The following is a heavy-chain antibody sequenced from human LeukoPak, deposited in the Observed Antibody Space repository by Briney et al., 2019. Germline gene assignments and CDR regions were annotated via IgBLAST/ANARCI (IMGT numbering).Heavy chain of an antibody. CDR2: INHSGST. CDR3: ARGSEPLQRWDSIDALDI. Sequence: PSETLSLTCAVYGGSFSGYYWSWIRQPPGKGMEWIGEINHSGSTNYNPSLKSRVTISVDTSKNQFSLKLSSVTAADTAVYYCARGSEPLQRWDSIDALDIWGQGTMVTVSS. V-gene: IGHV4-34*01. CDR1: GGSFSGYY. D-gene: IGHD1-1*01. J-gene: IGHJ3*02.